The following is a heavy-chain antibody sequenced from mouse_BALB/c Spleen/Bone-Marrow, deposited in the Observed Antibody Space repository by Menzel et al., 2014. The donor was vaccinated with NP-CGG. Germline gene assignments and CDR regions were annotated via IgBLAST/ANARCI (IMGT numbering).Heavy chain of an antibody. V-gene: IGHV3-5*02. CDR3: AWFYGNYFDY. CDR2: IYYSGTI. D-gene: IGHD2-1*01. J-gene: IGHJ2*01. CDR1: GISITTGNYR. Sequence: EVKLVESGPGLVKPSQTVSLTCTVTGISITTGNYRWSWIRQFPGNKLEWIGYIYYSGTITYNPSLTSRTTITRDTSKNQFFLEMNSLTAEDTATYYCAWFYGNYFDYWGQGTTLTVSS.